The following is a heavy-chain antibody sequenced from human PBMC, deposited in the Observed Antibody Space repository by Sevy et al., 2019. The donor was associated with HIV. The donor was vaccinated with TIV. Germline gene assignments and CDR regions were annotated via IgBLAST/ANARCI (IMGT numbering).Heavy chain of an antibody. D-gene: IGHD6-13*01. V-gene: IGHV3-23*01. Sequence: GGSLRLSCAASGFIFRSYVMTWVRQAPGKGREWGSTISGSGGSTYYAATVKGRFTISRDNSKNTLDLERNSPRAEDTAVYYCEAIATAGRDYWGQGTLVTVSS. CDR1: GFIFRSYV. CDR3: EAIATAGRDY. CDR2: ISGSGGST. J-gene: IGHJ4*02.